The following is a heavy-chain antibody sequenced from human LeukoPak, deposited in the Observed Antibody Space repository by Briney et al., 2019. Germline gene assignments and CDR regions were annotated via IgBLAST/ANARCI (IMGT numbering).Heavy chain of an antibody. D-gene: IGHD3-16*02. Sequence: PSETLSLTCAVSGYSISSGHYWGWIRQPPGKGLGWIGTIYYSGSTYYNPSLKSRVTISVYTSKNQFSLKLSSVTAADTAVYYCARRPLHLGELSSYYFDYWGQGTLVTVSS. CDR3: ARRPLHLGELSSYYFDY. CDR2: IYYSGST. J-gene: IGHJ4*02. CDR1: GYSISSGHY. V-gene: IGHV4-38-2*01.